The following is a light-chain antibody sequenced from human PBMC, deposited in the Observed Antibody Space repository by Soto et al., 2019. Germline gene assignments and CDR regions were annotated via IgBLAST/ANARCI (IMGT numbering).Light chain of an antibody. CDR1: QSVSSSY. J-gene: IGKJ1*01. V-gene: IGKV3-20*01. CDR2: GAS. Sequence: EIVLTQSPGTLSLSPGERATLSCRASQSVSSSYLAWYQHKPGQAPRLLIYGASSRATGIPDRFSSSGSGTDFTLTISRLEPEDFAVYYCQQYGSSSWTFGQGTKVDVK. CDR3: QQYGSSSWT.